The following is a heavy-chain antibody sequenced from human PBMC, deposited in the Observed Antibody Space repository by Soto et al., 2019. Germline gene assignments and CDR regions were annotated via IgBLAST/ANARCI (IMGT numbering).Heavy chain of an antibody. J-gene: IGHJ6*02. Sequence: QVQLQQWGAGLLKPSETLSLTCAVYGGSFSGYYWSWIRQPPGKGLEWIGEINHSGSTNYNPSLKSRVTISVDTSKNQFSLKLSSVTAADTAVYYCARVLLWFGELTYGMDVWGQGTTVTVSS. CDR3: ARVLLWFGELTYGMDV. CDR2: INHSGST. V-gene: IGHV4-34*01. D-gene: IGHD3-10*01. CDR1: GGSFSGYY.